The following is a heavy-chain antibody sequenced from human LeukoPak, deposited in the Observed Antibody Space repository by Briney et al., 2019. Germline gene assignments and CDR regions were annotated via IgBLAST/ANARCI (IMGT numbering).Heavy chain of an antibody. CDR3: TTDRTNYYDSSGYQNCY. CDR1: GFTFSSAW. Sequence: SGGSLRLSCAASGFTFSSAWMSWVRQAPGKGLEWVGRIKSKTDGGTTDYAAPVKGRFTISRDDSKNTLYLQMNSLKTEDTAVYYCTTDRTNYYDSSGYQNCYWGQGTLVTVSS. J-gene: IGHJ4*02. D-gene: IGHD3-22*01. V-gene: IGHV3-15*01. CDR2: IKSKTDGGTT.